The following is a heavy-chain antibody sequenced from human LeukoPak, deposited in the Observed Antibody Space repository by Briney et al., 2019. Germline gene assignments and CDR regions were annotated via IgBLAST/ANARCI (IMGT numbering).Heavy chain of an antibody. J-gene: IGHJ3*02. CDR1: GGSISSSSYY. CDR3: ARLRNYYDSSWGYAFDI. CDR2: IYYSGST. D-gene: IGHD3-22*01. Sequence: SETLSLTCTVSGGSISSSSYYWGWIRQPPGKGLEWIGSIYYSGSTYYNPSLKSRVTISVDTSKNQFSLKLSSVTAADMAVYYCARLRNYYDSSWGYAFDIWGQGTMVTVSS. V-gene: IGHV4-39*01.